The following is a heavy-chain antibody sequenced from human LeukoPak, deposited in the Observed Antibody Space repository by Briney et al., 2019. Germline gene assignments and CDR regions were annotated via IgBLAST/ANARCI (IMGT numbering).Heavy chain of an antibody. CDR3: AKDYYYGSGSSQIDY. CDR2: ISGSGGST. J-gene: IGHJ4*02. D-gene: IGHD3-10*01. V-gene: IGHV3-23*01. CDR1: GFTFSSYA. Sequence: GGSLRLSCAASGFTFSSYAMSWVRQAPGNGLEWVSAISGSGGSTYYADSVKGRFTISRDNSKNTLYLQMNSLRAEDTAVYYCAKDYYYGSGSSQIDYRGQGTLVTVSS.